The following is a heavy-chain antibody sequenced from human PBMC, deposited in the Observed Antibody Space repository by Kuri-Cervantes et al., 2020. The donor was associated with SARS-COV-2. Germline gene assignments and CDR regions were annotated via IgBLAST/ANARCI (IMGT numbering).Heavy chain of an antibody. CDR3: AIAAAGNLATDY. J-gene: IGHJ4*02. CDR1: GGSFSGYY. D-gene: IGHD6-13*01. Sequence: SETLSLTCAVYGGSFSGYYWSWIRQPPGKGLEWIGEINHSGSTNYNPSLKSRVTISVDTSKNQFSLKLSSVTAADTAVYYCAIAAAGNLATDYWGQGTLVTVSS. V-gene: IGHV4-34*01. CDR2: INHSGST.